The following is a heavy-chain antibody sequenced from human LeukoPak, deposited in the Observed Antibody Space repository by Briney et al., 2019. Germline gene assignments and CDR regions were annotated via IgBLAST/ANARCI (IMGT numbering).Heavy chain of an antibody. D-gene: IGHD6-13*01. Sequence: KPSETLSLTCTVSDGSISSYYWSWIRQPAGKGLEWIGRIYPSGSTNYNPSLKSRVTMSVDTSKNQFSLKLSSVTAADTAVYYCARTSSNSWSYGMDVWGQGTTVTVSS. CDR1: DGSISSYY. J-gene: IGHJ6*02. CDR2: IYPSGST. CDR3: ARTSSNSWSYGMDV. V-gene: IGHV4-4*07.